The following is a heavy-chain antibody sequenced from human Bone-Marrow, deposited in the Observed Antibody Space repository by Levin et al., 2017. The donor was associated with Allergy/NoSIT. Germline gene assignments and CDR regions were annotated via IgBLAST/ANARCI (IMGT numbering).Heavy chain of an antibody. CDR2: IYSGGRG. Sequence: GGSLRLSCAASGFTVSNNHMSWVRQAPGKGLEWVSLIYSGGRGYYADSVRGRFTISRDNSKNTLYLQLNSLRAEDTAVYYCAIYGSGNDYSAFDIWGQGTMVTVSS. J-gene: IGHJ3*02. V-gene: IGHV3-53*01. CDR3: AIYGSGNDYSAFDI. CDR1: GFTVSNNH. D-gene: IGHD3-10*01.